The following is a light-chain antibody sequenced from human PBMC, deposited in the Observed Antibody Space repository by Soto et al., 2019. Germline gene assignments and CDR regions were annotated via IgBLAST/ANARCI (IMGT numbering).Light chain of an antibody. CDR1: NIGTKS. CDR2: YDT. CDR3: QVWDSSSDHHVV. V-gene: IGLV3-21*04. J-gene: IGLJ2*01. Sequence: SYELTQSPSVSVAPGETARITCGGANIGTKSVHWYQQKPGQAPVLVIYYDTDRPSGIPERVSGSNSGNTATLTISGVEAGDEADYYCQVWDSSSDHHVVFGGGTKLTVL.